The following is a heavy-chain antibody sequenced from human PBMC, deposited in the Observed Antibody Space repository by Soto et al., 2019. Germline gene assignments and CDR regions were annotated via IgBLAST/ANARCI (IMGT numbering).Heavy chain of an antibody. D-gene: IGHD3-16*01. Sequence: QINLKESAPTVVKPTQTLTLTCTFHGFSLSSSGAAVGWIRQPHGRALEWVELIYWDDDKRYNRYNTSLDGRVGVSKNTAKSQVALTLTKVDPAYTATYFGEHRATMKMFGLVIDNGVWVDHWGQGTRVIFSS. V-gene: IGHV2-5*02. J-gene: IGHJ5*02. CDR2: IYWDDDK. CDR1: GFSLSSSGAA. CDR3: EHRATMKMFGLVIDNGVWVDH.